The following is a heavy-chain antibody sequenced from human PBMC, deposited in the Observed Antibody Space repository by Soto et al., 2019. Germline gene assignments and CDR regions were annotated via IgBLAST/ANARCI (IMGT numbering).Heavy chain of an antibody. D-gene: IGHD1-26*01. CDR1: GGSISSYY. Sequence: SETLSLTCTVSGGSISSYYWSWIRQPPGKGLEWIGYIYYSGSTNYNPSLKSRVTISVDTSKNQFSLKLSSVTAADTAVYYCARVGGSYYFDYWGHGTLVTVSS. V-gene: IGHV4-59*01. CDR3: ARVGGSYYFDY. J-gene: IGHJ4*01. CDR2: IYYSGST.